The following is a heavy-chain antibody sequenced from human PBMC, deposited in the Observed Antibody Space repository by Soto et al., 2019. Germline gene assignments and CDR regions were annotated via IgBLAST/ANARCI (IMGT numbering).Heavy chain of an antibody. D-gene: IGHD2-15*01. CDR1: GGSISSGGYY. CDR2: IYYSGST. V-gene: IGHV4-31*03. J-gene: IGHJ5*02. Sequence: QVQLQESGPGLVKPSQTLSLTCTVSGGSISSGGYYWSWIRQHPGKGLEWIGYIYYSGSTYYNPSLKSRVTISVDTSKNQFSLKLSSVTAADTAVYYCASYFHRYCSGGSCYSEYWFDPWGQGTLVTVSS. CDR3: ASYFHRYCSGGSCYSEYWFDP.